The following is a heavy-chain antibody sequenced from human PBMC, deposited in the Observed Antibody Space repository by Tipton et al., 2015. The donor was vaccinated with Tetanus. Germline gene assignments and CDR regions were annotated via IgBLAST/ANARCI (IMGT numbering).Heavy chain of an antibody. CDR3: AKGAARYYYDLSLPT. J-gene: IGHJ5*02. CDR2: ISYSGSA. D-gene: IGHD3-22*01. Sequence: TLSLTCTVSDGSLGTFYWTXXXXXXXXXXXXIGYISYSGSAKYNPSLKSRLTISVDTSRAQFSLKLRSVTAADTAVYYCAKGAARYYYDLSLPTWGQGTLVTVSS. V-gene: IGHV4-59*01. CDR1: DGSLGTFY.